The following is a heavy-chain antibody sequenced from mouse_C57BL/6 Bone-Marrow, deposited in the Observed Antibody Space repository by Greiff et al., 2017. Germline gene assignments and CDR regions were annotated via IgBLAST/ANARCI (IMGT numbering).Heavy chain of an antibody. J-gene: IGHJ3*01. CDR3: ARSGSSSWFAY. Sequence: QVQLQQSGAELVRPGTSVKVSCKASGYAFTNYLIAWVKQRPGQGLEWIGVINPGSGGTNYNEKFKGKATLTADKSSSTADMQLSSLTSEDSAVYFCARSGSSSWFAYWGQGTLVTVSA. V-gene: IGHV1-54*01. CDR2: INPGSGGT. CDR1: GYAFTNYL. D-gene: IGHD1-1*01.